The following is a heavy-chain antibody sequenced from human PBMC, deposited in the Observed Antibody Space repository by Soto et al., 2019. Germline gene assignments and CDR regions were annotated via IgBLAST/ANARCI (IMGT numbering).Heavy chain of an antibody. J-gene: IGHJ3*02. CDR2: IYYSGST. CDR3: ARHEEDFWSGYSLPFDAFDI. CDR1: GGSISSYY. D-gene: IGHD3-3*01. Sequence: SETLSLTCTVSGGSISSYYWSWIRQPPGKGLEWIGYIYYSGSTNYNPSLKSRVTISVDTSKNQFSLKLSSVTAADTAVYYCARHEEDFWSGYSLPFDAFDIWGQGTMVTVSS. V-gene: IGHV4-59*08.